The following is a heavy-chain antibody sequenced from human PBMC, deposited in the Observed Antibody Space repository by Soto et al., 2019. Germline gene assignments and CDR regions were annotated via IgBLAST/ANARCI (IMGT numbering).Heavy chain of an antibody. Sequence: QVQLVESGGGVVQPGTSLRLSCAASGFTFSSFGMHWVRQAPGKGLEWVAFISHAGTTKYYADSVKGRFTISRDNSNKILDLQMNSLGTEDTAVYSCAQDESSYLYASSASKVPEFWGQGNLVTVS. CDR2: ISHAGTTK. V-gene: IGHV3-30*18. CDR1: GFTFSSFG. CDR3: AQDESSYLYASSASKVPEF. D-gene: IGHD3-22*01. J-gene: IGHJ4*02.